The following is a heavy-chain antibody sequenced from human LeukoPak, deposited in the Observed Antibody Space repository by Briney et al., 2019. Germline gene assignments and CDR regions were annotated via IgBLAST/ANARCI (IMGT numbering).Heavy chain of an antibody. CDR2: MNPNSGNT. Sequence: ASVKVSCKASGYTFGSYGISWVRQAPGQGLEWVGWMNPNSGNTGYAQKFQGRVTITRNTSISTAYMELSSLRSEDTAVYYCARGNPYSYGLGGTVDYWGQGTLVTVSS. CDR1: GYTFGSYG. V-gene: IGHV1-8*03. J-gene: IGHJ4*02. D-gene: IGHD5-18*01. CDR3: ARGNPYSYGLGGTVDY.